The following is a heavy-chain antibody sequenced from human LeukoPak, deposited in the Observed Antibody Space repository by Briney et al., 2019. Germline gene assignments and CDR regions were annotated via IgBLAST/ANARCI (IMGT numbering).Heavy chain of an antibody. CDR3: VRGISSWLVDNFDY. D-gene: IGHD6-13*01. CDR2: ISPDGSSA. J-gene: IGHJ4*02. Sequence: GGSLRLSCAASGFTFSSYWMHWVRQAPGKGLVWVSRISPDGSSALYADSVKGRFTISRDNAKNTLYLQMNSLRGDDTAVYYCVRGISSWLVDNFDYWGQGTLVTVSS. CDR1: GFTFSSYW. V-gene: IGHV3-74*01.